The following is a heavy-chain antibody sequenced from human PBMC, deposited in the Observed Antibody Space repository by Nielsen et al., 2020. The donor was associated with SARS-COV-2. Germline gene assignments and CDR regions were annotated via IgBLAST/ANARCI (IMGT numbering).Heavy chain of an antibody. D-gene: IGHD4-17*01. CDR2: IYSGGSST. Sequence: GESLKISCAASGFTFSSYAMSWVRQAPGKGLEWVSVIYSGGSSTYYADSVKGRFTISSDNSKNTLYLQMNSLRAEDTAVYYCAKDGRDDYGDYGSDWGQGTLVTVSS. J-gene: IGHJ4*02. V-gene: IGHV3-23*03. CDR3: AKDGRDDYGDYGSD. CDR1: GFTFSSYA.